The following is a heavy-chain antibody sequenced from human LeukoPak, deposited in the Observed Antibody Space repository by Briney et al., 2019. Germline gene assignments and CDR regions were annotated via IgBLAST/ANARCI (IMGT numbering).Heavy chain of an antibody. V-gene: IGHV1-8*03. CDR3: ASGLKGNYYSGSGTYRWFAP. J-gene: IGHJ5*02. D-gene: IGHD3-10*01. CDR2: MNPKSQNT. Sequence: ASVKISCKASGYTFTNYDVNWVRQATGQELEWMGWMNPKSQNTGYAQKFQGRVTITTNPSIRTAYMELSSLRSEDTAVYYCASGLKGNYYSGSGTYRWFAPWGQGTLVTVSS. CDR1: GYTFTNYD.